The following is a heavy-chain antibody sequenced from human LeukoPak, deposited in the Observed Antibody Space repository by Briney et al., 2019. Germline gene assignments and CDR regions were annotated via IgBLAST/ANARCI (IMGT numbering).Heavy chain of an antibody. D-gene: IGHD6-25*01. V-gene: IGHV3-21*06. CDR2: ISTSSTYT. Sequence: GGSLRLSCAASGFTFSDDSINWVRQAPGKGLEWVSSISTSSTYTFYADSVKGRFTISRDNRKNILYLQMSSLTAEDTAVYYCARDGSGFYLYYYMDVWGKGTTVTVSS. CDR3: ARDGSGFYLYYYMDV. CDR1: GFTFSDDS. J-gene: IGHJ6*03.